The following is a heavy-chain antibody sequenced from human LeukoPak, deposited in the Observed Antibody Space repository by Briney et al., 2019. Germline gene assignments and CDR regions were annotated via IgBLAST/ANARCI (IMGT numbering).Heavy chain of an antibody. CDR2: ISGSGGST. V-gene: IGHV3-23*01. D-gene: IGHD1-26*01. CDR1: GFTFSSYA. CDR3: AKDRLNSGSYLIVDY. Sequence: GGSLRLSCAASGFTFSSYAMSWVRQAPGKGLEWVSAISGSGGSTYYADSVKGRFTISRDSSKNTLYLQMNSLRAEDTAVYYCAKDRLNSGSYLIVDYWGQGTLVTVSS. J-gene: IGHJ4*02.